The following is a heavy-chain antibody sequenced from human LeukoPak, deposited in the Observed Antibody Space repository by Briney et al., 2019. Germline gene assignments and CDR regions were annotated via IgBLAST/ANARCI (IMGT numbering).Heavy chain of an antibody. CDR3: ARLRRGGIAALWYWDWFDP. J-gene: IGHJ5*02. Sequence: SGGSLRLSCAASGFTFSSYSMNWVRQAPGKGLEWVSSISSSSSYIYYADSVKGRFTISRDNAKNSLYLQMNSLRAEDTAVYYCARLRRGGIAALWYWDWFDPWGQGTLVTVSS. CDR2: ISSSSSYI. D-gene: IGHD6-13*01. V-gene: IGHV3-21*01. CDR1: GFTFSSYS.